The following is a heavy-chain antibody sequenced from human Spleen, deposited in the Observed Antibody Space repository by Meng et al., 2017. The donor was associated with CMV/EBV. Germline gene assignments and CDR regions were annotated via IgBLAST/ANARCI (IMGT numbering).Heavy chain of an antibody. J-gene: IGHJ5*02. V-gene: IGHV1-2*02. CDR3: ARPRITMVRGVTSNGFDP. D-gene: IGHD3-10*01. Sequence: YTFTGYVMRWVRQAPGQGRGWMGWINPNSGGTNYAQKFRGRVTMTRDTSISTAYMELSRLRSDDTAVYYCARPRITMVRGVTSNGFDPWGQGTLVTVSS. CDR1: YTFTGYV. CDR2: INPNSGGT.